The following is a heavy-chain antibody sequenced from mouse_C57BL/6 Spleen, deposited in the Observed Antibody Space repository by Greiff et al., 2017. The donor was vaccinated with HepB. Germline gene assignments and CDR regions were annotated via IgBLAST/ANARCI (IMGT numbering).Heavy chain of an antibody. CDR3: ARRITTVAGYFDY. CDR1: GYTFTTYP. CDR2: FHPYNDDT. V-gene: IGHV1-47*01. J-gene: IGHJ2*01. D-gene: IGHD1-1*01. Sequence: VQLQESGAELVKPGASVKMSCKASGYTFTTYPIEWMKQNHGKSLEWIGNFHPYNDDTKYNEKFKGKATLTVDKSSSTAYMQLSSLTSEDSAVYYCARRITTVAGYFDYWGQGTTLTVSS.